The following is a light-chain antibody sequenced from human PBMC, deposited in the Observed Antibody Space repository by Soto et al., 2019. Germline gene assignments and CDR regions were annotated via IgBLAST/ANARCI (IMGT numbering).Light chain of an antibody. J-gene: IGLJ1*01. CDR1: SSDVGGYNY. V-gene: IGLV2-14*01. Sequence: QSALTQPASVSGSPGQSITISCTGTSSDVGGYNYDSWYQQHPGKAPKLMIYEVSHRPSDVSNRFSGSKSSNTASLTISGLQAEDDADYYCNSDGNTPTRHVFGTGTNLTVL. CDR3: NSDGNTPTRHV. CDR2: EVS.